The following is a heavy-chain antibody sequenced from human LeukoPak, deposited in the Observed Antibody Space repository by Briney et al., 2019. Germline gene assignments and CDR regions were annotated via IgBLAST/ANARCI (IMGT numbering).Heavy chain of an antibody. J-gene: IGHJ4*02. V-gene: IGHV3-74*01. CDR2: VNSDGSIT. CDR3: ARALRIGEIDY. D-gene: IGHD3-10*01. Sequence: GGSLRLSCAASGLTFSSHWMHWVRQTPGKGLVWVSRVNSDGSITSYADSVKGRFTISRDNAKNTLYLQMNSLRAEDTAVYYCARALRIGEIDYWGQGTLVTVSS. CDR1: GLTFSSHW.